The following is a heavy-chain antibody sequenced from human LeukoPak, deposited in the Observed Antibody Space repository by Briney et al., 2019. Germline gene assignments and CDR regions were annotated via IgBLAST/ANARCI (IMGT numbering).Heavy chain of an antibody. V-gene: IGHV3-48*01. D-gene: IGHD2-2*01. J-gene: IGHJ4*02. CDR1: GFSFSSYS. CDR3: ARDYLYAFDY. CDR2: ISGSGNAI. Sequence: GGSLRLSCAASGFSFSSYSMNWVRQAPGKGREWASYISGSGNAIHYTDSVKGRFTISRDNAKNALYLQMNSLRAEDTAVYFCARDYLYAFDYWGQGTLVTVSS.